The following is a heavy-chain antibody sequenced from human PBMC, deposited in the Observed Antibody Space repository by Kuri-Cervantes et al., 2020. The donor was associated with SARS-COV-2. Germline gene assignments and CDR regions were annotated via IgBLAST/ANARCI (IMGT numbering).Heavy chain of an antibody. V-gene: IGHV1-69*10. CDR1: GGTFISYT. CDR2: IIPIFGIA. J-gene: IGHJ4*01. CDR3: ARACGGDCYRFDY. D-gene: IGHD2-21*02. Sequence: SVMVSCKASGGTFISYTISWLRQAAGQGREWMGGIIPIFGIANYAQKCQGRVTITADKSTSKAYMELSSLRSEDTAVYYCARACGGDCYRFDYWGQGTLVTVSS.